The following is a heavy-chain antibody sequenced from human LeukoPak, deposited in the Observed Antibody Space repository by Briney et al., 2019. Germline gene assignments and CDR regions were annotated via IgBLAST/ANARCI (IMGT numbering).Heavy chain of an antibody. CDR3: ARHLSSTADH. D-gene: IGHD2-2*01. V-gene: IGHV3-30-3*01. J-gene: IGHJ4*02. Sequence: PGGSLRLSCAASGFTFTSYDIHWVRQAPGKGLEWVAVISSDGSSKYYADSVKGRFTISRDNSKNTLYLQMNSLRAEDTAVYYCARHLSSTADHWGQETLVTVSS. CDR2: ISSDGSSK. CDR1: GFTFTSYD.